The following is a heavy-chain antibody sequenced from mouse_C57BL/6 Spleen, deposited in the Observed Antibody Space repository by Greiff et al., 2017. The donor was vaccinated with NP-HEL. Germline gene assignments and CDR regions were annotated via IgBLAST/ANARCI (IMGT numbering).Heavy chain of an antibody. CDR1: GYTFTSYW. V-gene: IGHV1-69*01. CDR2: IDPSDSYT. CDR3: ARVVATNWYFDV. J-gene: IGHJ1*03. D-gene: IGHD1-1*01. Sequence: QVQLQQPGAELVMPGASVKLSCKASGYTFTSYWMHWVKQRPGQGLEWIGEIDPSDSYTNYNQKFKGKSTLTVDKSSSTAYMQLSSLTSEDSAVYYCARVVATNWYFDVWGTGTTVTVSS.